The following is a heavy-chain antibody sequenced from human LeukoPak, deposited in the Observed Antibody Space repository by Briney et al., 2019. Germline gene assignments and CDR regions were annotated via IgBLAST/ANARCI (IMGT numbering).Heavy chain of an antibody. Sequence: SETLSLTCAVYGGSFSGYYWSWIRQPPGKGLEWIGEINHSGSTNYNPSLKGRVTISVDTSKNQFSLKLSSVTAADTAVYYCAREGYCSSTSCLPIDYWGQGTLVTVSS. J-gene: IGHJ4*02. CDR1: GGSFSGYY. D-gene: IGHD2-2*01. CDR3: AREGYCSSTSCLPIDY. CDR2: INHSGST. V-gene: IGHV4-34*01.